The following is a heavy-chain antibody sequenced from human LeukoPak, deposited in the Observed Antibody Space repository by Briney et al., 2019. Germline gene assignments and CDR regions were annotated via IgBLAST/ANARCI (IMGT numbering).Heavy chain of an antibody. CDR3: AKSLGEAPFYYYYGMDV. Sequence: GSLRLSCAASGFTFSSYAMSWVRQAPGKGLECVSAISGSGGSTYYADSVKGRFTISRDNSKNTLYLQMNSLRAEDTAVYYCAKSLGEAPFYYYYGMDVWGQGTTVTVSS. J-gene: IGHJ6*02. CDR1: GFTFSSYA. CDR2: ISGSGGST. D-gene: IGHD3-10*01. V-gene: IGHV3-23*01.